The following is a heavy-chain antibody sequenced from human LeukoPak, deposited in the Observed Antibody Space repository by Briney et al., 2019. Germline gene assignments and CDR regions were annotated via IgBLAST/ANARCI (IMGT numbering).Heavy chain of an antibody. CDR3: AKTESSVVPNDYFDY. CDR1: GFTLSSYG. V-gene: IGHV3-23*01. J-gene: IGHJ4*02. CDR2: ISGSGGST. D-gene: IGHD4-23*01. Sequence: GGTLRLSYAASGFTLSSYGMSWVRQAPGKGLEWVSAISGSGGSTYYADSVKGRFTISRDNSKNTLYLQMNSLRAEDTAVYYCAKTESSVVPNDYFDYWGQGTLVTVSS.